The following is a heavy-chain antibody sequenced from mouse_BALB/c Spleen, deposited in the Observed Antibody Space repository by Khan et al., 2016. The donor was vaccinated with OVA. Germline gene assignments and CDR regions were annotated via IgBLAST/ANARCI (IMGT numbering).Heavy chain of an antibody. CDR3: ARRNYFGYTFSY. Sequence: QVRLQQSGTELARPGASVNLSCKASGYTFTDVYLNWAKQRSGQDLEWIREISPGRCDTYYNEKFKGKATLTADKSSSTAYMQLSSLTSEASAVYFCARRNYFGYTFSYWGRVTLVTVSA. V-gene: IGHV1-77*01. CDR1: GYTFTDVY. J-gene: IGHJ3*01. CDR2: ISPGRCDT. D-gene: IGHD1-2*01.